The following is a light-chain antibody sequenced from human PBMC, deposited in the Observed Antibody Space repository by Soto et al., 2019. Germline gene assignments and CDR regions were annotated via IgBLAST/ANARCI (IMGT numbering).Light chain of an antibody. CDR1: SSNIGAGYD. J-gene: IGLJ2*01. V-gene: IGLV1-40*01. CDR3: QSYDTSLSGWVV. CDR2: DNS. Sequence: QAVLTQPASVSGAPGQRVTISCTGGSSNIGAGYDVHWYRQLPGTAPELLIYDNSNRPSGVPARFSGSKSGTSASLAITGLQADDEADYYCQSYDTSLSGWVVFGGGTKLTVL.